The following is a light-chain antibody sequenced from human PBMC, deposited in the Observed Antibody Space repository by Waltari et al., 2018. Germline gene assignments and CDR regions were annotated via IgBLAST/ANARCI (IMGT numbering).Light chain of an antibody. CDR2: DVS. CDR3: SSYAGSNTWV. V-gene: IGLV2-8*01. CDR1: SSDVGGYHY. J-gene: IGLJ3*02. Sequence: QSALTQPPSASGSPGQSVTISCTGTSSDVGGYHYVSWYQHHPGKAPKFMIYDVSKRPSGVPDRFSGSKSGNTASLTVSGLQAEDEADYYCSSYAGSNTWVFGGGTKLTVL.